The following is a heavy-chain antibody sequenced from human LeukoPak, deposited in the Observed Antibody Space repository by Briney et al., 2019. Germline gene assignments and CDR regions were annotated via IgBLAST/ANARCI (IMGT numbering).Heavy chain of an antibody. Sequence: GGSLRLSCAASGFTFSSYAMHWVRQAPGKGLEWVAVISYDGSNKYYADSVKGRFTISRDNSKNTLYLQMNSLRADDTAVYYCARALGDVRDYWGQGTLVTVSS. D-gene: IGHD2-21*02. J-gene: IGHJ4*02. V-gene: IGHV3-30-3*01. CDR3: ARALGDVRDY. CDR2: ISYDGSNK. CDR1: GFTFSSYA.